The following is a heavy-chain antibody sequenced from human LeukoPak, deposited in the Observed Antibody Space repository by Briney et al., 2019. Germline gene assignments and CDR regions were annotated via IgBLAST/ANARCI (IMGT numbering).Heavy chain of an antibody. CDR3: AKESLLTVVSPVAAS. Sequence: GGSLRLSCAASGFTFSDYYMSWIRQAPGKGLEWVSYISSSGSTIYYADSVKGRFTISRDNAKNSLFLQMNTLRVEDTAVYYCAKESLLTVVSPVAASWGQGILVTVSS. J-gene: IGHJ5*02. CDR1: GFTFSDYY. V-gene: IGHV3-11*04. D-gene: IGHD4-23*01. CDR2: ISSSGSTI.